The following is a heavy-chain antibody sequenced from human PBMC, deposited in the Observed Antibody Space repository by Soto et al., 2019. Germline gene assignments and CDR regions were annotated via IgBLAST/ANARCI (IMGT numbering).Heavy chain of an antibody. Sequence: QVQLQQWGAGLLKPSETLSLTCAVYGGSFSGYYWSWIRQHPGKGLEWIGEINHSGSTNYNPSLKSRVTISVDTSKNQFSLKLSSVTAADTAVYYCARARKLADIVVVVAARGAFDPWGQGTLVTVSS. CDR3: ARARKLADIVVVVAARGAFDP. V-gene: IGHV4-34*01. J-gene: IGHJ5*02. CDR1: GGSFSGYY. D-gene: IGHD2-15*01. CDR2: INHSGST.